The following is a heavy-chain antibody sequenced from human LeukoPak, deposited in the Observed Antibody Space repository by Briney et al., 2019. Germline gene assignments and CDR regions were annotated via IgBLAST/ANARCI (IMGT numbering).Heavy chain of an antibody. V-gene: IGHV3-30*04. CDR2: ISYDGSNK. J-gene: IGHJ6*03. CDR3: ARDYGDYYYYMDV. CDR1: GFTFSSYA. D-gene: IGHD4-17*01. Sequence: GGSLRLSCAASGFTFSSYAMHWVRQAPGKGLERVAVISYDGSNKYYADSVKGRFTISRDNSKNTLYLQMNSLRAEDTAVYYCARDYGDYYYYMDVWGKGTTVTVSS.